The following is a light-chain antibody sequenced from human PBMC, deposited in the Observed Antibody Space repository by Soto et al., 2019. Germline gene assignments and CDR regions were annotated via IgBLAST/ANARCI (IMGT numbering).Light chain of an antibody. CDR1: SSNIGSNT. CDR3: AAWDDSLNAWV. Sequence: QSVLTQPPSASGTPGQRVTISCSGSSSNIGSNTVNWYQQLPGTAPKLLIYSNNQRPSGVPDRFSRSKSGTSASLAISALQGEDEADYYCAAWDDSLNAWVFGGGTKLTVL. CDR2: SNN. J-gene: IGLJ3*02. V-gene: IGLV1-44*01.